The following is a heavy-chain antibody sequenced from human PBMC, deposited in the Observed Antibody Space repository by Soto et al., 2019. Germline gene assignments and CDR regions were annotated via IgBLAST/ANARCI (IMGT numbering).Heavy chain of an antibody. V-gene: IGHV3-72*01. CDR3: SRVDPRAKSPDY. D-gene: IGHD2-15*01. J-gene: IGHJ4*02. CDR1: AVSEFSFSDQY. Sequence: PGGSLRLSCAVSAVSEFSFSDQYMDWVRQAPGKGLEWVGRTRNRVNSFSTAYAASVQGRFTISRDDSTNTVYLQMNSLKTEDTAVYYCSRVDPRAKSPDYWGQGTLVTVSS. CDR2: TRNRVNSFST.